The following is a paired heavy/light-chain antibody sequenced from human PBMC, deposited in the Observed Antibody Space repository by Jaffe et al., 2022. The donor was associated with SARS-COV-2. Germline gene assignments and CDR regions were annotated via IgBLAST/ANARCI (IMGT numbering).Light chain of an antibody. CDR1: QSVSIN. J-gene: IGKJ4*01. CDR3: QQYNNWPPLT. CDR2: AVS. Sequence: EIVMTQSPATLSVSPGERATLSCRASQSVSINLAWYQQKPGQAPRLLIYAVSTRATGIPARFSGSGSGTEFTLTISSLQSEDFAVYYCQQYNNWPPLTFGGGTKVEIK. V-gene: IGKV3-15*01.
Heavy chain of an antibody. V-gene: IGHV3-33*01. Sequence: QVQLVESGGGVVQPGRSLRLSCAASGFTFSRYGMHWVRQAPGKGLEWVAVIWYDGNNEYYADSVKGRFTISRDNSKNTLYLQMNSLRAEDTAVYYCARGDMVRGEYGYYYYGMDVWGQGTTVTVSS. J-gene: IGHJ6*02. CDR2: IWYDGNNE. CDR1: GFTFSRYG. CDR3: ARGDMVRGEYGYYYYGMDV. D-gene: IGHD3-10*01.